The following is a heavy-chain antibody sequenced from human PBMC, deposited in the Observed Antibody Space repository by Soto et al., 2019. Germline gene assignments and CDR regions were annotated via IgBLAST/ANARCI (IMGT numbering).Heavy chain of an antibody. Sequence: QLLESGGGLVQPGGSLRLSCTASEFTVSRSAMSWVRQAPGKGLEWVSTLTGGAGATYYADSVKGRFTISRDNSKNARFLQMNSLIAEDTALYYGAKVFNSSGCFTGVYYYYGMDVWGPGTTVTVSS. D-gene: IGHD6-19*01. CDR1: EFTVSRSA. CDR2: LTGGAGAT. CDR3: AKVFNSSGCFTGVYYYYGMDV. J-gene: IGHJ6*02. V-gene: IGHV3-23*01.